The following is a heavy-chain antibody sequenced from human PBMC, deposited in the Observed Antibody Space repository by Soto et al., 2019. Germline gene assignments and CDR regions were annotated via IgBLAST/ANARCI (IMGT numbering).Heavy chain of an antibody. CDR3: ARENYDSSGYYSPY. V-gene: IGHV4-31*03. D-gene: IGHD3-22*01. CDR2: IYYSGGT. J-gene: IGHJ4*02. CDR1: GGSISSGGYY. Sequence: LSLTCTVSGGSISSGGYYWSWIRQHPGKGLEWIGYIYYSGGTYYNPSLKSRVTISVDTSKNQFSLKLSSVTAADTAVYYCARENYDSSGYYSPYWGQGTLVTVSS.